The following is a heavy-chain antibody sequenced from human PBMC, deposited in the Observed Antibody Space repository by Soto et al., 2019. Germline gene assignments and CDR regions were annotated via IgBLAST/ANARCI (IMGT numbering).Heavy chain of an antibody. J-gene: IGHJ4*02. Sequence: QVPLEESGGGLVKPGGSLRLSCAASGFTFSAVYMSWIRQAPNKGLEYISYISSSGTSANYADSVKGRFTISRDNAKNSLYLQMNSLRAEDTALYYCARDRGAVTGQYFDYWGQGALVTVSS. CDR2: ISSSGTSA. CDR1: GFTFSAVY. V-gene: IGHV3-11*05. D-gene: IGHD6-19*01. CDR3: ARDRGAVTGQYFDY.